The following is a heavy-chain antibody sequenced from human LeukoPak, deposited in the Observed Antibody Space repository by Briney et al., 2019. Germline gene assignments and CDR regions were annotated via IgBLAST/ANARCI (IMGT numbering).Heavy chain of an antibody. J-gene: IGHJ4*02. CDR1: GYSISSGYY. Sequence: SETLSLTCAVSGYSISSGYYWGWIRQPPGKGLEWIGSIYHSGSTYYNPSLKSRVTISVDTSKNQFSLKLSSVTAADTAVYYCARLLYSSSWYGFEYYFDYWGQGTLVTVSS. V-gene: IGHV4-38-2*01. CDR2: IYHSGST. D-gene: IGHD6-13*01. CDR3: ARLLYSSSWYGFEYYFDY.